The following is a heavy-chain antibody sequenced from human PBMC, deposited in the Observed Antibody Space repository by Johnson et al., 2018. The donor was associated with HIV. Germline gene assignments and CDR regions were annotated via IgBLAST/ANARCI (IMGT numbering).Heavy chain of an antibody. J-gene: IGHJ3*01. CDR1: GFTFSDYY. Sequence: QVQLVESGGGLVKPGGSLRLSCAVSGFTFSDYYMSWIRQAPGKGLEWISYISGGGSAIYYADSVRGRFTISRDNAKNSLYLQMNSLRAEDTAVYYCARDRVGATGFDVWGQGTLVTVSS. D-gene: IGHD1-26*01. CDR2: ISGGGSAI. CDR3: ARDRVGATGFDV. V-gene: IGHV3-11*04.